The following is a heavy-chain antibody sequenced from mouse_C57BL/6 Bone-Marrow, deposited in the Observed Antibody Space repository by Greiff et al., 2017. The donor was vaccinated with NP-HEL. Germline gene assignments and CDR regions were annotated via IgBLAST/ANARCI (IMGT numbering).Heavy chain of an antibody. Sequence: EVQLQQSGPELVKPGASVKISCKASGSSFTGYYMNWVKQSPEKSLEWIGEINPSTGGTTYNQKFKAKATLTVDKSSSTDYMQLKSLTSEYSAVYYCARERGLLLDYWCQGTTLTVSA. CDR3: ARERGLLLDY. CDR1: GSSFTGYY. V-gene: IGHV1-42*01. J-gene: IGHJ2*01. CDR2: INPSTGGT. D-gene: IGHD2-3*01.